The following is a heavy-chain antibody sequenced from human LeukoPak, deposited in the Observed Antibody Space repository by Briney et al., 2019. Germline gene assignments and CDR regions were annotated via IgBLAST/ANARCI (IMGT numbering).Heavy chain of an antibody. CDR3: ARGGKATVVTM. V-gene: IGHV4-4*07. Sequence: SETLSLTCTGSGGSSNSYYWSWIRQPAGKGLEGIGRIYSSGSTNYHPSLKSRVSMSVDTSKNQFSLKLTSVTAADTAVYYCARGGKATVVTMWGQGILVTVSS. CDR1: GGSSNSYY. D-gene: IGHD4-23*01. CDR2: IYSSGST. J-gene: IGHJ4*02.